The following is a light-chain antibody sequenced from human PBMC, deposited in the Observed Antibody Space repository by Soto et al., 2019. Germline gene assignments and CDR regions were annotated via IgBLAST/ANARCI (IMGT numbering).Light chain of an antibody. V-gene: IGKV1-5*03. J-gene: IGKJ1*01. CDR1: ETIYSW. CDR3: QQYKSYSA. Sequence: DIQMTQSPSTLSASVGDRVTITCRASETIYSWLAWYHQRPGKAPKLLIYKASMLESGVPSRFSGSGSGTEFTLTISSLQPDDCATYYCQQYKSYSAFGQVTKVEIK. CDR2: KAS.